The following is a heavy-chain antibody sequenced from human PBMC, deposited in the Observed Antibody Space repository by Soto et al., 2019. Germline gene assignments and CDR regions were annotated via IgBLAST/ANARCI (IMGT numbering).Heavy chain of an antibody. CDR3: AKDNTATSPSRYSFGMDV. J-gene: IGHJ6*02. D-gene: IGHD4-17*01. V-gene: IGHV1-18*01. Sequence: QIQVVQSGAEVKESGASVKVSCKTSGYSFTEYGVSWVRQAPGQGLEWVGWISGYNGRTTYAQKFQGRVTITIDTSTNTAYMDLRSLASADTAVYYCAKDNTATSPSRYSFGMDVWGPGTTVSVSS. CDR2: ISGYNGRT. CDR1: GYSFTEYG.